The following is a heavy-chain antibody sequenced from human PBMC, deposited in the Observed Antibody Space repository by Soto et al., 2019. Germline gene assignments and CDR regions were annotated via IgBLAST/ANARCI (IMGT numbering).Heavy chain of an antibody. V-gene: IGHV4-39*01. CDR1: GGSISSSSYY. CDR3: ARRRQGEPGAARDLLFDY. D-gene: IGHD6-6*01. CDR2: IYYSGST. Sequence: QLQLQESGPGLVKPSETLSLTCTVSGGSISSSSYYWGWIRQPPGKGLEWIGSIYYSGSTYYNPSLKSRVTISVDTSKNQFSLKLSSVTAADTAVYYCARRRQGEPGAARDLLFDYWGQGALVTVSS. J-gene: IGHJ4*02.